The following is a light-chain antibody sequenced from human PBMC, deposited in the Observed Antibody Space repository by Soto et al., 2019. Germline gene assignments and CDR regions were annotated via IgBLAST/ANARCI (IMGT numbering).Light chain of an antibody. V-gene: IGKV1-5*01. J-gene: IGKJ4*01. CDR2: DAS. Sequence: DIQMTQSPSTLSASVGDRVTITCRASQSISSWLAWYQQKPGKTPNLLIYDASNLGSGVPSRFSGSGSGTEFTLTISSLEPEDFAIYYCQLRTNWPSLTFGGGTKVDVK. CDR1: QSISSW. CDR3: QLRTNWPSLT.